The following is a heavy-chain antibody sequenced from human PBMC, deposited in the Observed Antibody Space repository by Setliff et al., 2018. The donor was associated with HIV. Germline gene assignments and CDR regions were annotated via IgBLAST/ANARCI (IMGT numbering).Heavy chain of an antibody. D-gene: IGHD3-9*01. Sequence: ASVKVSCKASGYTFTSYYIHWVRQAPGQGLEWMGEINPSGGSTSYSEKFRCRATMTRDTSRSTVYMELSSLRFDDTAVYYCARVPILRYASPVDMWGQGTLVTVSS. CDR1: GYTFTSYY. CDR2: INPSGGST. V-gene: IGHV1-46*01. J-gene: IGHJ4*02. CDR3: ARVPILRYASPVDM.